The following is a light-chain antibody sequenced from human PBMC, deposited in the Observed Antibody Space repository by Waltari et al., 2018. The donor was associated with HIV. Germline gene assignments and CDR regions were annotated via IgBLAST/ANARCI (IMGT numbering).Light chain of an antibody. J-gene: IGLJ2*01. Sequence: QSALTQPASVSGSPGQSITISCTGTSSDVVGYNYVSWYQQHPGKAPKLMIYDVSNRPSGVSNRFSGSKSGNTASLTISGLQAEDEADYYCSSYTSSSTRVFGGGTKLTVL. CDR2: DVS. CDR3: SSYTSSSTRV. CDR1: SSDVVGYNY. V-gene: IGLV2-14*03.